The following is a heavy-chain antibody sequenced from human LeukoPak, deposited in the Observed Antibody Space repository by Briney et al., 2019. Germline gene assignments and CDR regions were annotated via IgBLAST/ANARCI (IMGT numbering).Heavy chain of an antibody. Sequence: SETLSLTCTVSGGSISSYYWSWIRQPPGKGLEWIGYIYYSGSTNYNPSLKSRVTISVDTSKNQFSLKLSSVTAADTAVYYCARDGYGSTYYYYMDVWGKGTTVTISS. CDR3: ARDGYGSTYYYYMDV. D-gene: IGHD1-1*01. J-gene: IGHJ6*03. V-gene: IGHV4-59*01. CDR2: IYYSGST. CDR1: GGSISSYY.